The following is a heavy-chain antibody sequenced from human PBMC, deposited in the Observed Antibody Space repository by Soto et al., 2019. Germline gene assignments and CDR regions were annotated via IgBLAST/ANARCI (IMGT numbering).Heavy chain of an antibody. CDR3: ARTKCSGGSCYSWSLDY. CDR2: RYYSEST. CDR1: GGSITTGGYY. D-gene: IGHD2-15*01. V-gene: IGHV4-31*03. Sequence: SETLSLTCTVSGGSITTGGYYWSWIRQLPGKGLEWIGHRYYSESTYYNPSLKSRVSISLDTSKNQFSLKLSFGTAADTAMYYCARTKCSGGSCYSWSLDYWGQGTPVTVSS. J-gene: IGHJ4*02.